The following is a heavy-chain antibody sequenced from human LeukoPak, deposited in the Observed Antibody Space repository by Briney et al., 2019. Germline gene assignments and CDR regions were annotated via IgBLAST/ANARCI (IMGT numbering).Heavy chain of an antibody. J-gene: IGHJ5*02. CDR1: GFSVTNYY. CDR3: TRDPDA. Sequence: GGSLRLSCAASGFSVTNYYMSWVRQAPGKGLEWVSVVYSGGDTFHADSVKGRFTLSRDNSKNTLYLQMNSLRDEDTAVYYCTRDPDAWGQGTLVTVSS. V-gene: IGHV3-66*01. CDR2: VYSGGDT.